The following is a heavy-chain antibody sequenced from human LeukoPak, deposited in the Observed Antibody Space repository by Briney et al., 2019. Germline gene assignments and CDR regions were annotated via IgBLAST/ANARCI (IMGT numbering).Heavy chain of an antibody. CDR1: GFAFNSYE. J-gene: IGHJ6*02. Sequence: PGMSLRLSCAASGFAFNSYEVNWVRQAPGKGLQWVSYISSSGTSKYYADSVKGRFTISRDNAKNSLYLQMNSLRAEDTAVYYCARDYFYPMDVWGQGTTVTVSS. V-gene: IGHV3-48*03. CDR3: ARDYFYPMDV. CDR2: ISSSGTSK.